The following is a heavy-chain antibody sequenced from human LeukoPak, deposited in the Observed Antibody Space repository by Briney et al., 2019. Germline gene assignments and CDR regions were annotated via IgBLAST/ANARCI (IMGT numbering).Heavy chain of an antibody. CDR3: ARGHRVTMVRGVNPWNY. D-gene: IGHD3-10*01. CDR2: INHSGST. J-gene: IGHJ4*02. V-gene: IGHV4-34*01. CDR1: GGSFSGYY. Sequence: SETLSLTCAVYGGSFSGYYWSWIRQPPGKGLEWIGEINHSGSTNYNPSLKSRVTISVDTSKNQFSLKLSSVTAADTAVYYCARGHRVTMVRGVNPWNYWGQGTLVTVSS.